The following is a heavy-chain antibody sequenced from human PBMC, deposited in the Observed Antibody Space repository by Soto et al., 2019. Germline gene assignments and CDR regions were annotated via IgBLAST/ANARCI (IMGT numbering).Heavy chain of an antibody. CDR1: GYTFTSYY. CDR3: ARDLMSGDD. J-gene: IGHJ4*02. V-gene: IGHV1-46*01. CDR2: INPSGGST. Sequence: QVQLVQSGAEVKKPGASVKVSCKASGYTFTSYYIHWVRQAPGQGLEWMGIINPSGGSTSYAQKFQGRVTVSRDTTTSTVYVDLSILRSEDTAVYCCARDLMSGDDWGQGTLVTVSS. D-gene: IGHD7-27*01.